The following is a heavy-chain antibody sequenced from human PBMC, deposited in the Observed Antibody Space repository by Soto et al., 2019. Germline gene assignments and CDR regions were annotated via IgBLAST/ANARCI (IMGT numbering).Heavy chain of an antibody. D-gene: IGHD5-18*01. CDR1: GYTFTSYA. V-gene: IGHV1-3*01. Sequence: ASVNVSCKASGYTFTSYAMHWVRKAPGQRLEWMGWINAGNGNTKYSQKFQGRVTITRDTSASTAYIEMSSLRSEDTALYYCARDLGWIQRWNHDALDFWGQGTMVTVSS. J-gene: IGHJ3*01. CDR2: INAGNGNT. CDR3: ARDLGWIQRWNHDALDF.